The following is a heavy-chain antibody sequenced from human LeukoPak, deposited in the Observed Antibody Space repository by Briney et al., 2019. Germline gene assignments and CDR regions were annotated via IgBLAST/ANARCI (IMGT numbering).Heavy chain of an antibody. CDR1: GFTFSSYD. Sequence: PGGPLRLSCAASGFTFSSYDMHWVRRSPGKALEWVAVISYDGSNKYYADSVKGRFPIPRDNSNNTLYLQMNSLRAEDTAVYYCAKYSSSTNDYYGMDVWGQGTTVTVSS. J-gene: IGHJ6*02. V-gene: IGHV3-30*18. CDR3: AKYSSSTNDYYGMDV. D-gene: IGHD6-6*01. CDR2: ISYDGSNK.